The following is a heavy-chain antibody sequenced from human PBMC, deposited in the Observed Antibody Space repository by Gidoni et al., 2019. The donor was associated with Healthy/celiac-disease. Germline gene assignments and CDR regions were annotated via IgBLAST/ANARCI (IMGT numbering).Heavy chain of an antibody. V-gene: IGHV3-30*18. CDR1: GFPFRSLC. Sequence: QVQLVESGGGVVQPGRSLSLSWPASGFPFRSLCSDEVRQAPGKGLGWVAVISYDGSNKYYADSVKGRFTISRDNSKNTLYLQMNSLRAEDTAVYYCAKVRYGSGTKPQEHYYYGMDVWGQGTTVTVSS. CDR3: AKVRYGSGTKPQEHYYYGMDV. D-gene: IGHD3-10*01. J-gene: IGHJ6*02. CDR2: ISYDGSNK.